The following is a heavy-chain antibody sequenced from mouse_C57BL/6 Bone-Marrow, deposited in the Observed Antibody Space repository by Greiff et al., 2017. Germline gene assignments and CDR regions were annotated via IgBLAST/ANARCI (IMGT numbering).Heavy chain of an antibody. CDR1: GFNIKDDY. D-gene: IGHD1-1*01. CDR3: TTTVVPSDYFDY. CDR2: IDPENGDT. J-gene: IGHJ2*01. Sequence: DVKLVESGAELVRPGASVKLSCTASGFNIKDDYMHWVKQRPEQGLEWIGWIDPENGDTEYASKFQGKATITADTSSNTAYLQLSSLTSEDTAVYYCTTTVVPSDYFDYWGQGTTLTVSS. V-gene: IGHV14-4*01.